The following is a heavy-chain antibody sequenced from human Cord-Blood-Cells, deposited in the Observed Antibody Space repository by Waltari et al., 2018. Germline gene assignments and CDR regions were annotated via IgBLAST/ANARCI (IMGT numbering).Heavy chain of an antibody. CDR2: ISGSGGST. V-gene: IGHV3-23*01. CDR1: GFTFSSYA. CDR3: AKGDYDFWSGYPYFYYFDY. D-gene: IGHD3-3*01. J-gene: IGHJ4*02. Sequence: EVQLLESGGGLVQPGGSLRLSCAASGFTFSSYAMSSVRQAPGKGLEWVSAISGSGGSTYYADSVKGRFTISRDNSKNTLYLQMNSLRAEDTAVYYCAKGDYDFWSGYPYFYYFDYWGQGTLVTVSS.